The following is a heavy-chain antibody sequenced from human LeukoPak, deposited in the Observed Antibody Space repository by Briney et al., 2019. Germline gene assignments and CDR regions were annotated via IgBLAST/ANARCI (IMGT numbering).Heavy chain of an antibody. CDR3: ARDKSPYIMDV. Sequence: AAVKVSCKASGYTFTSYCISWVRQAAGQVLEWNGWISADNANTNFAHKFQDRVIMTTDTSTSTAYMQVRSLRSDDTAIYYCARDKSPYIMDVWGQGTTVTVSS. D-gene: IGHD3-16*01. V-gene: IGHV1-18*01. CDR2: ISADNANT. J-gene: IGHJ6*02. CDR1: GYTFTSYC.